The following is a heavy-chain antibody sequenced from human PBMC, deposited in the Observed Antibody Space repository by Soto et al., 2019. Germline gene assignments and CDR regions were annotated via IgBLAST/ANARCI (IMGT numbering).Heavy chain of an antibody. CDR1: GFTVSSTY. Sequence: PGGSLRLSCAASGFTVSSTYMSWVRQAPGKGLEWVSVIYSGGSTYYADSVKGRFTISRDNSKNTLYLQMNSLRAEDTAVYYCARDYSSYGPFDYWGQGTLVTVSS. CDR3: ARDYSSYGPFDY. D-gene: IGHD6-6*01. CDR2: IYSGGST. J-gene: IGHJ4*02. V-gene: IGHV3-53*01.